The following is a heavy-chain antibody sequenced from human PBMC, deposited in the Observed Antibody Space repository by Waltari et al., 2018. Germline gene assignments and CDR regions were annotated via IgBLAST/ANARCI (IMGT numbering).Heavy chain of an antibody. D-gene: IGHD5-18*01. CDR2: ISGSGGST. Sequence: EVQLLESGGGLVQPGGSLRLSCAASGFTFSSYAMSWVRQAPGKGRGWVSSISGSGGSTYYADSVKGRFTISRDNSKNTLYLQMNSLRAEDTAVYYCATLVDTAMVYYFDYWGQGTLVTVSS. J-gene: IGHJ4*02. CDR1: GFTFSSYA. V-gene: IGHV3-23*01. CDR3: ATLVDTAMVYYFDY.